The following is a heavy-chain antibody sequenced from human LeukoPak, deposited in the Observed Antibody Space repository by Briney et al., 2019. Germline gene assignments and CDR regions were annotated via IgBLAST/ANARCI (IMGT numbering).Heavy chain of an antibody. CDR2: ISGSGGST. D-gene: IGHD3-10*01. Sequence: GGSLRLSCAASGFTFSNAWMSWVRQAPGKGLEWVSLISGSGGSTYNADSVKGRFTISRDNSQNTLYLQMNSLRAEDTAVYYCAKDRHYYGSGSFYTYFDYWGQGTLVTVSS. J-gene: IGHJ4*02. CDR1: GFTFSNAW. CDR3: AKDRHYYGSGSFYTYFDY. V-gene: IGHV3-23*01.